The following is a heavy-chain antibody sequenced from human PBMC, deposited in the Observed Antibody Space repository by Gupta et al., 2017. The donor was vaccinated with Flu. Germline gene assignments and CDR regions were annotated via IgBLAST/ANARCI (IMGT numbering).Heavy chain of an antibody. CDR3: TPSTPGSVTY. Sequence: GITFSSFAMSWVRQAPGKGLEWVSAISGSGISTYYADSVKGRFTISRDNSKNTLFLQLNSLRAEDTAVYYCTPSTPGSVTYWGQGTLVTVSS. D-gene: IGHD4-4*01. CDR1: GITFSSFA. CDR2: ISGSGIST. V-gene: IGHV3-23*01. J-gene: IGHJ4*02.